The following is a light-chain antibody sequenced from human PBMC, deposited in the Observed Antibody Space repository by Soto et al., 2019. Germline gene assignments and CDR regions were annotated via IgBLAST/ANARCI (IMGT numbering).Light chain of an antibody. CDR1: QTISSD. V-gene: IGKV3-15*01. J-gene: IGKJ1*01. CDR2: VAS. CDR3: QQYNNWPPWT. Sequence: EIVMTQSPATLSVSPGERATLSCRASQTISSDLAWYQQKPGQPPRLLIYVASTRATGIPARFSGGGSGTDFPLTITSPQSEDFAVYYCQQYNNWPPWTFGQGTWVDI.